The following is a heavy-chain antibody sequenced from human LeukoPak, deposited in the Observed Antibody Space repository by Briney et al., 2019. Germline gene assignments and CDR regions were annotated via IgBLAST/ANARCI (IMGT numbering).Heavy chain of an antibody. V-gene: IGHV3-30*18. CDR1: GFTFSSYA. Sequence: GGSLRLSCAASGFTFSSYAMHWVRQAPGKGLECVAVISYDGGNKYYAESVKGRFTISRDNSKNTLYLQMNSLRAEDTAVYYCAKVPRQNGWFPLSDYWGQGALVTVSS. D-gene: IGHD6-19*01. J-gene: IGHJ4*02. CDR2: ISYDGGNK. CDR3: AKVPRQNGWFPLSDY.